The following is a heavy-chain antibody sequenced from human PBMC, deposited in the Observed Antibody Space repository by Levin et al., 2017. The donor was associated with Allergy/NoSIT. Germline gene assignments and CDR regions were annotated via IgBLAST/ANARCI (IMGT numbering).Heavy chain of an antibody. D-gene: IGHD6-19*01. CDR3: ARVRTRPGYSSGGYYFDC. Sequence: SQTLSLTFTVSGGSISSDYWSWIRQPPGKGLEWIGYIYYSGSTNYNPSLKSRVAMSVDTSKKQFSLKLTSVTAADTAVYYCARVRTRPGYSSGGYYFDCWGQGTLVTVSS. V-gene: IGHV4-59*01. J-gene: IGHJ4*02. CDR2: IYYSGST. CDR1: GGSISSDY.